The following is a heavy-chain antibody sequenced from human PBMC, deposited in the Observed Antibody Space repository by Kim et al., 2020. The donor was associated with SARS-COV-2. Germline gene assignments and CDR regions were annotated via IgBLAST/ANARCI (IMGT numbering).Heavy chain of an antibody. CDR3: ARVSIAAALHACDI. D-gene: IGHD6-13*01. J-gene: IGHJ3*02. V-gene: IGHV3-11*01. Sequence: ADSVKGRFTISRDNAKNSLYLQMNSLRAEDTAVYYCARVSIAAALHACDIWGQGTMVTVSS.